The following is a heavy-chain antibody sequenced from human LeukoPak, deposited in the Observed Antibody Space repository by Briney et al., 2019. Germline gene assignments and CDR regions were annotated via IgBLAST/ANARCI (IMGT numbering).Heavy chain of an antibody. Sequence: GPSVKLSCKVSGRLFTSYGIAWVRQAPGEGLEWGGWISNFDGDTKVAENLQGRVTLTTDSSTSTANMVLTNLKFDDTAVYYCVRARGCINCVLTDGFDSWGEGTKVTVSS. J-gene: IGHJ3*01. CDR3: VRARGCINCVLTDGFDS. D-gene: IGHD1-1*01. CDR1: GRLFTSYG. CDR2: ISNFDGDT. V-gene: IGHV1-18*01.